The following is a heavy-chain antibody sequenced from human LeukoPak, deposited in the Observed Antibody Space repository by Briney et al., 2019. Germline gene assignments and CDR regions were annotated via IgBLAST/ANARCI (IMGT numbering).Heavy chain of an antibody. Sequence: ASVKVSCKASGYTFTGFYIHFVRQAPGQGLEWMGRINPRSGGTTYSQQFQGRVTMTRDTSISAAYMELSSLRSEDTAVYYCARPGRFGELSYFDYWGQGTLVTVSS. CDR3: ARPGRFGELSYFDY. D-gene: IGHD3-10*01. J-gene: IGHJ4*02. CDR2: INPRSGGT. V-gene: IGHV1-2*06. CDR1: GYTFTGFY.